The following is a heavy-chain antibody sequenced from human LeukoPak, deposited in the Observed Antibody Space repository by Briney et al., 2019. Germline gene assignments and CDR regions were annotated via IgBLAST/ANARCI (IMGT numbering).Heavy chain of an antibody. D-gene: IGHD3-10*01. V-gene: IGHV3-21*01. CDR3: ARHLRSMVRGRWFDP. CDR1: GFTFSSYS. Sequence: GGSLRLSCAASGFTFSSYSMNWVRQAPGKGLEWVSSISSSSSYIYYADSVKGRFTISRDNAKNSLYLQMNSLRAEDTAVYYCARHLRSMVRGRWFDPWGQGTLVTVSS. J-gene: IGHJ5*02. CDR2: ISSSSSYI.